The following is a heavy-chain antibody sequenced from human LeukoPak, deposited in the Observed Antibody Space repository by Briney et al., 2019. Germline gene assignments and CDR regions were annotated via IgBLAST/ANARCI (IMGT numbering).Heavy chain of an antibody. J-gene: IGHJ5*02. D-gene: IGHD3-9*01. V-gene: IGHV4-30-2*01. CDR2: IYHSGST. CDR1: GGSISSGGYS. CDR3: AREPYDILTGYGKNWFDP. Sequence: SETLSLTCAVSGGSISSGGYSWSWIRQPPRKGLEWNGYIYHSGSTYYNPSLKSRVTISVDRSKNQFSLKLSSVTAADTAVYYCAREPYDILTGYGKNWFDPWGQGTLVTVSS.